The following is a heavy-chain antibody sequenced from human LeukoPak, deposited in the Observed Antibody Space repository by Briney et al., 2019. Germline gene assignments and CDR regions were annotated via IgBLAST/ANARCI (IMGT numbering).Heavy chain of an antibody. CDR2: IIPLLGTA. Sequence: SVKVSCKASGGSFSRNAISWVRQAPGQGFEWMGGIIPLLGTANYAHKFQGRVTITADESTSTAYMQLSSVRSEDTAVYYCGRTRYSSTGVELRDHYYYYMDVWGKGTTVTVSS. J-gene: IGHJ6*03. D-gene: IGHD1-7*01. V-gene: IGHV1-69*01. CDR1: GGSFSRNA. CDR3: GRTRYSSTGVELRDHYYYYMDV.